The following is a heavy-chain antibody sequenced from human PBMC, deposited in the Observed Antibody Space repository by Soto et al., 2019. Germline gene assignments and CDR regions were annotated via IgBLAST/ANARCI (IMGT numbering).Heavy chain of an antibody. V-gene: IGHV1-69*02. CDR1: GDTFSFYT. J-gene: IGHJ4*02. D-gene: IGHD3-10*01. CDR2: VNPILSMS. Sequence: QVQLVQSGAELKKPGSSVKVSCKASGDTFSFYTINWVRQAPGLGLEWMGRVNPILSMSNYAQKFQGRVTMTADKSTSPAYMERRSLRSEDSAFYYCATSYGSGYRAFDYWGQGALVTVSS. CDR3: ATSYGSGYRAFDY.